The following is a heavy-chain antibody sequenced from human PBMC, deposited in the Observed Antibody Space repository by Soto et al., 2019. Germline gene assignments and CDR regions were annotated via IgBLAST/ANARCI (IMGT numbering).Heavy chain of an antibody. CDR3: ARGRGGYGGNRYYYYYGMDV. D-gene: IGHD5-12*01. CDR1: GFTFSSYA. Sequence: GGSLRLSCAASGFTFSSYAMHWVRQTPGKGLEWVAVISYDGSNKYYADSVKGRFTISRDNSKNTLYLQMNSLRAEDTAVYYCARGRGGYGGNRYYYYYGMDVWGQGTTVTVSS. J-gene: IGHJ6*02. CDR2: ISYDGSNK. V-gene: IGHV3-30-3*01.